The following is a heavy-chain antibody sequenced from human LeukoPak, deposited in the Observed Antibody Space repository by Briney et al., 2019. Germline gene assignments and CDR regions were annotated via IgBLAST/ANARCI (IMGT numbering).Heavy chain of an antibody. J-gene: IGHJ5*02. CDR3: ARGHGSGYSYNWFAP. V-gene: IGHV1-8*01. CDR2: MNPNSGNT. CDR1: GYTFTSYD. Sequence: GASVKVSCKASGYTFTSYDINWVRQTAGQGLEWVGWMNPNSGNTGYAQKFQGRVTMTRTTSMSTAYMELNSLRSEDTAVYYCARGHGSGYSYNWFAPWGQGTLVTVS. D-gene: IGHD3-3*01.